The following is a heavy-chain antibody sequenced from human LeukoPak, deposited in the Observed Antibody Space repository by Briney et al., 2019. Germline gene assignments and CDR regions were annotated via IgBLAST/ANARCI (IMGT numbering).Heavy chain of an antibody. J-gene: IGHJ4*02. Sequence: SETLSLSCAVYGETFSGFYWTWIRQPPGKGLEWIGEVDQSGSTNYNPSLKSRVTMSVDTSKNQFSLKLSSVTAAGTAVYYCARRPRNSGTYDGPSGLDYWGQGTLVTVSS. V-gene: IGHV4-34*01. CDR3: ARRPRNSGTYDGPSGLDY. CDR1: GETFSGFY. CDR2: VDQSGST. D-gene: IGHD1-26*01.